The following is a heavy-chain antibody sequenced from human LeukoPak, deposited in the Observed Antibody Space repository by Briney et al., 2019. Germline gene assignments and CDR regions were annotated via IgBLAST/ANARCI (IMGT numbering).Heavy chain of an antibody. CDR1: GYTFTGYY. CDR2: INPNSGGT. V-gene: IGHV1-2*02. Sequence: GASVKVSCKPSGYTFTGYYMHWVRQAPGPGLEWMGGINPNSGGTNYAQKFQGRVTMTSDRSLSTAYMDLSRMTSDDTAVYYCARAGYSGSSPPYYYYSYMDVWGQGTTVTISS. D-gene: IGHD5-12*01. J-gene: IGHJ6*03. CDR3: ARAGYSGSSPPYYYYSYMDV.